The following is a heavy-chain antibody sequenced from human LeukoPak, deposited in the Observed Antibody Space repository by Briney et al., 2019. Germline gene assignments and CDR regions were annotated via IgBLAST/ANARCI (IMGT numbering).Heavy chain of an antibody. CDR3: ARGLGVGATNYFDY. V-gene: IGHV1-3*01. CDR2: INADNGNT. D-gene: IGHD1-26*01. J-gene: IGHJ4*02. CDR1: GYTFTSHA. Sequence: ASVKVSCKASGYTFTSHAIYWVRQAPGQRLEWMGWINADNGNTKYSQKFQGRVTMTRNTPISTAYMELSSLRSEDTAVYYCARGLGVGATNYFDYWGQGTLVTVSS.